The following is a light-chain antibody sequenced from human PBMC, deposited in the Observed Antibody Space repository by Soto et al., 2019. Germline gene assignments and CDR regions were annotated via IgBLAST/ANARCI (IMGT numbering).Light chain of an antibody. CDR2: EVS. V-gene: IGLV2-14*02. CDR3: SSYTTSSTVV. Sequence: QSALIQPPSVSGSPGQSVTISCTGASSGVGSYDFVSWYQQHPGKAPKLMIYEVSSRPSGVSNRFSGSKSGNTASLTISGIQHEDEADYYCSSYTTSSTVVFGPGTKVTVL. J-gene: IGLJ1*01. CDR1: SSGVGSYDF.